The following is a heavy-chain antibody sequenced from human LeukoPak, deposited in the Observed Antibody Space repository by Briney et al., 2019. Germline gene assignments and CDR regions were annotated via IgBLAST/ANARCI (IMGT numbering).Heavy chain of an antibody. CDR2: ISAYNGNT. CDR1: GYTFTSYG. V-gene: IGHV1-18*01. J-gene: IGHJ4*02. CDR3: ARNQKGTLFGVFGNGANYYFDY. Sequence: ASVKVSCKASGYTFTSYGISWVRQAPGQGLEWMGWISAYNGNTNYAQKLQGRVTMTTDTSTSTAYMELRSLRSDDTAVYYCARNQKGTLFGVFGNGANYYFDYWGQGTLVTVSS. D-gene: IGHD3-3*01.